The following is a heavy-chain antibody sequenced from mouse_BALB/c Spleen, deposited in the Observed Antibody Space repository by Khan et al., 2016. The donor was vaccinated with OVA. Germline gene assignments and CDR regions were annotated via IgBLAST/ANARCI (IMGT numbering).Heavy chain of an antibody. J-gene: IGHJ2*01. Sequence: EVQLQESGPGLVKPSQSLSLTCTVTGYSITTDYAWNWIRQFPGNRLEWMGFISYSGNTKYNPSLKSRISITRDTSKNQFFLQLKSVTTEDTARYYCARVYGGDFDEWGQGTTLTVSS. D-gene: IGHD1-1*01. CDR3: ARVYGGDFDE. CDR2: ISYSGNT. CDR1: GYSITTDYA. V-gene: IGHV3-2*02.